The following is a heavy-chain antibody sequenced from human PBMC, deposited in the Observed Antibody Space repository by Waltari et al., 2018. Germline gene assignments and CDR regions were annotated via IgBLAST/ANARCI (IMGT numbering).Heavy chain of an antibody. CDR1: GGSISSGSYY. CDR2: IYTSGST. V-gene: IGHV4-61*02. J-gene: IGHJ4*02. CDR3: AREGASMQLDY. Sequence: QVQLQESGPGLVKPSQTLSLTCTVSGGSISSGSYYWRWIRQPAGKGLEWIGRIYTSGSTNYNPSLKSRVTISVDTSKNQFSLKLSSVTAADTAVYYCAREGASMQLDYWGQGTLVTVSS.